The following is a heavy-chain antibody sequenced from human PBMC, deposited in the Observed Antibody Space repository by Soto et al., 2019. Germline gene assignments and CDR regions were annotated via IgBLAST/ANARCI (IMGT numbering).Heavy chain of an antibody. CDR3: ARGNSPENPEFDY. CDR1: GFTFSSYS. J-gene: IGHJ4*02. CDR2: ISSSSSTI. V-gene: IGHV3-48*01. Sequence: GGSLRLSCAASGFTFSSYSINWVRQAPGKGLEWVSYISSSSSTIYYADSVKGRFTISRDNAKNSLYLQMNSLRAEDTAVYYCARGNSPENPEFDYWGQGTLVTVSS.